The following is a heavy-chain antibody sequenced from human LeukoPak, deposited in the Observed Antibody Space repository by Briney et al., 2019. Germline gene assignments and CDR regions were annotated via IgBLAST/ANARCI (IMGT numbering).Heavy chain of an antibody. CDR3: AGSPHYDSSGYYSYFDY. Sequence: SETLSLTCTVSGGSISTYYWSWIRQPPGKGLEWIAYIHYSGSTNYNPSLKSRVTISVDTSKKHLSLKLSSVTAADTAVYYCAGSPHYDSSGYYSYFDYWGQGTLVTVSS. CDR2: IHYSGST. V-gene: IGHV4-59*01. J-gene: IGHJ4*02. CDR1: GGSISTYY. D-gene: IGHD3-22*01.